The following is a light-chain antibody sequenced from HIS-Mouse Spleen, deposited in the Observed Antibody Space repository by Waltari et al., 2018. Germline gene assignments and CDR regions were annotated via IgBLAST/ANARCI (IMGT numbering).Light chain of an antibody. CDR3: QQLNSYPPT. CDR2: AAS. V-gene: IGKV1-9*01. CDR1: QGISSY. Sequence: DIQLTQSPSFLSASVGDRVTIPCRASQGISSYLAWYQQKPGKAPKLLIYAASTLHSGVPSRFSGSGSGTEFTLTISSLQPEDFATYYCQQLNSYPPTFGQGTKVEIK. J-gene: IGKJ1*01.